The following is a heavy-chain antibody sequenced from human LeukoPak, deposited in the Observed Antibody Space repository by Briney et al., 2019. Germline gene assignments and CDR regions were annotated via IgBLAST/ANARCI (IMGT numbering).Heavy chain of an antibody. V-gene: IGHV4-4*07. CDR2: IYTSGST. D-gene: IGHD2-15*01. Sequence: SETLSLTCTVSGGSISSYYWSWIRQPAGKGLEWIGRIYTSGSTNYNPSLKSRVTMSVDTSKNQFPLKLSSVTAADTAVYYCASNPLGYCSGGSCENWGQGTLVTVSS. CDR1: GGSISSYY. J-gene: IGHJ4*02. CDR3: ASNPLGYCSGGSCEN.